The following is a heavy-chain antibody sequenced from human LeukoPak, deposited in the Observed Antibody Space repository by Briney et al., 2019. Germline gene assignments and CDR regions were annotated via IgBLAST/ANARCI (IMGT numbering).Heavy chain of an antibody. CDR1: GFTFSSHA. CDR2: ISSSSSYI. J-gene: IGHJ4*02. D-gene: IGHD3-22*01. CDR3: ASERAYDSSPTFDY. V-gene: IGHV3-21*01. Sequence: PGGSLRLSCAASGFTFSSHAMNWVRQAPGKGLEWVSTISSSSSYIYYADSVKGRFTISRDNAKNSLYLQMNSLRAEDTAVYYCASERAYDSSPTFDYWGQGTLVTVSS.